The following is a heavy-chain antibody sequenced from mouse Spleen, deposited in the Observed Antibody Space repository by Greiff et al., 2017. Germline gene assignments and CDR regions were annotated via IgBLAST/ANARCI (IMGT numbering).Heavy chain of an antibody. CDR2: IYPGSGNT. Sequence: VKLQQSGPELVKPGASVKISCKASGYSFTSYYIHWVKQRPGQGLEWIGWIYPGSGNTKYNEKFKGKATLTADTSSSTAYMQLSSLTSEDSAVYYCARRFTTADYWGQGTTLTVSS. D-gene: IGHD1-2*01. J-gene: IGHJ2*01. CDR1: GYSFTSYY. CDR3: ARRFTTADY. V-gene: IGHV1-66*01.